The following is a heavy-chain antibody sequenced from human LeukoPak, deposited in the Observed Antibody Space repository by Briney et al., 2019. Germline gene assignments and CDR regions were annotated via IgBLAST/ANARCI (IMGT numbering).Heavy chain of an antibody. D-gene: IGHD6-6*01. CDR1: GYTLTELS. V-gene: IGHV1-24*01. J-gene: IGHJ6*03. CDR2: FDPEDGET. Sequence: ASVKVSCKVSGYTLTELSMHWVRQAPGKGLEWMGGFDPEDGETIYAQKFQGRVTITADKSTSTAYMELSSLRSEDTAVYYCASLPYSSSPQGYYYYYMDVWGKGTTVTVSS. CDR3: ASLPYSSSPQGYYYYYMDV.